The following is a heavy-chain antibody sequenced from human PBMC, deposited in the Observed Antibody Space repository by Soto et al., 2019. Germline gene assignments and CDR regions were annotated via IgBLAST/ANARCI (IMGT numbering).Heavy chain of an antibody. CDR3: ARVDYGSGSYFGSIRGFDP. V-gene: IGHV4-4*02. CDR2: IYHSGST. Sequence: SETLSLTCAVSGGSISSSNWWSWVRQPPGKGLEWIGEIYHSGSTNYNPSLKSRVTISVDKSKNQFSLKLSSVTAADTAVYYCARVDYGSGSYFGSIRGFDPWGQGILVTVSS. CDR1: GGSISSSNW. D-gene: IGHD3-10*01. J-gene: IGHJ5*02.